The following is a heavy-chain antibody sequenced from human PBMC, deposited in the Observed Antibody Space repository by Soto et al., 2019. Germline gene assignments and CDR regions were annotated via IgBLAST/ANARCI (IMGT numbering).Heavy chain of an antibody. D-gene: IGHD6-25*01. Sequence: SETLSLTCAVYGGSFSGYYWSWIRQPPGKGLEWIGEINHSGSTNYNPSLKSRVTISVDTSKNQFSLKLSSVTAADTAVYYCARSGYYYYGMDVWGQGTTVTVSS. V-gene: IGHV4-34*01. CDR1: GGSFSGYY. CDR3: ARSGYYYYGMDV. CDR2: INHSGST. J-gene: IGHJ6*02.